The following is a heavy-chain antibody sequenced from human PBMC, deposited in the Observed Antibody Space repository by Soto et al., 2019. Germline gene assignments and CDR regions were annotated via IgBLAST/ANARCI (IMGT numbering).Heavy chain of an antibody. D-gene: IGHD5-12*01. J-gene: IGHJ4*02. CDR2: TYYSGST. Sequence: SETLSLTCTVSGGSITSGGYYWNWIRQHPGKGLEWIGNTYYSGSTYYNPSLKSRVTISVDTSKNQFSLKLSSVTAADTAVYYCARDLGGYGLLEYWGRGTLVTVSS. CDR3: ARDLGGYGLLEY. CDR1: GGSITSGGYY. V-gene: IGHV4-31*03.